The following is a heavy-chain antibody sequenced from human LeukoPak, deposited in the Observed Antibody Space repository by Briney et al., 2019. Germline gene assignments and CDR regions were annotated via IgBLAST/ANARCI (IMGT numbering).Heavy chain of an antibody. J-gene: IGHJ6*02. D-gene: IGHD3-9*01. CDR3: AKDGDYDILTGYYAYGMDV. CDR2: ISGSGGST. Sequence: GGSLRLSCAASGFTFSSYAMSWVRQAPGKGLEWVSAISGSGGSTYYADSVKGRFTISRDNSKNTLYLQMNSLRAEDTAVYYCAKDGDYDILTGYYAYGMDVWGQGTTVTVSS. V-gene: IGHV3-23*01. CDR1: GFTFSSYA.